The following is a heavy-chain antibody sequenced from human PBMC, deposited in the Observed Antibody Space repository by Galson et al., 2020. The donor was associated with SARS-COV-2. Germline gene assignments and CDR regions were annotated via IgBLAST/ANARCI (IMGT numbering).Heavy chain of an antibody. CDR3: ARDLGGYRDY. V-gene: IGHV3-30-3*01. CDR2: ISYDGSNK. J-gene: IGHJ4*02. D-gene: IGHD5-12*01. Sequence: TGGSLRLSCAASGFTFSSYAMHWVRQAPGKGLEWVAVISYDGSNKYYADSVKGRFTISRDNSKNTLYLQMNSLRAEDTAVYYCARDLGGYRDYWGQGTLVTVSS. CDR1: GFTFSSYA.